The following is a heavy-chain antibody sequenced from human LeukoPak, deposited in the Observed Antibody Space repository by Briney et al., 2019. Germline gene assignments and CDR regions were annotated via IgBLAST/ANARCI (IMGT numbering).Heavy chain of an antibody. CDR3: ASPAVYSSSWYYFDY. CDR2: ISYDGSSK. Sequence: GRSLRLSCAASGFTFSSFGMHWVRQAPGKGLEWVAVISYDGSSKYYADSGKGRFTISRDNSKNTLYLQMNSLRAEDTAVYYCASPAVYSSSWYYFDYWGQGTLVTVSS. V-gene: IGHV3-30*03. CDR1: GFTFSSFG. D-gene: IGHD6-13*01. J-gene: IGHJ4*02.